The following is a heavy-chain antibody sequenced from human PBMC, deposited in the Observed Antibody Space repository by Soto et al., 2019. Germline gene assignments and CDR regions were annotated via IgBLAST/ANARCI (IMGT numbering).Heavy chain of an antibody. V-gene: IGHV4-59*01. Sequence: PSXTLSLTCTVSGGSISSYYWSWIRQPPGKGLEWIGYIYYSGSTNYNPSLKSRVTISVDTSKNQFSLKLNSVTAADTAVYYCARDLWGYCGTDCYPLDVCGQGTTVTVSS. CDR3: ARDLWGYCGTDCYPLDV. CDR2: IYYSGST. J-gene: IGHJ6*02. D-gene: IGHD2-21*02. CDR1: GGSISSYY.